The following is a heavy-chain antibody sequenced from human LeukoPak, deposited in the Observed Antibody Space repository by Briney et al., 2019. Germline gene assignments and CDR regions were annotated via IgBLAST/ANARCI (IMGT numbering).Heavy chain of an antibody. CDR2: IYYSGRT. V-gene: IGHV4-59*05. D-gene: IGHD2/OR15-2a*01. CDR3: ARHNKAFDI. J-gene: IGHJ3*02. Sequence: PGGSLRLSCAASGFTFSNYGMSWVRQAPGKGLEWIGSIYYSGRTYYNPSLKSRVTISVDTSKSQFSLKLSSVTAADTAVYYCARHNKAFDIWGQGTMVTVSS. CDR1: GFTFSNYG.